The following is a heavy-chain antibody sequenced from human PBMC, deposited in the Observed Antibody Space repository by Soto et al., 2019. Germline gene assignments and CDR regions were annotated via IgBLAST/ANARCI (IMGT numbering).Heavy chain of an antibody. D-gene: IGHD2-2*01. CDR3: ARGASCSSTSCYDNFHYGLAV. V-gene: IGHV1-18*01. CDR2: ITASNGNA. Sequence: GASVHVSCKASGYTFTNYGITWVRQAPGQGLEWMGWITASNGNANYAREIQGRLTLTRDTSTNTASMELRSLRSDDTAVYYCARGASCSSTSCYDNFHYGLAVWGQGTTVTVSS. J-gene: IGHJ6*02. CDR1: GYTFTNYG.